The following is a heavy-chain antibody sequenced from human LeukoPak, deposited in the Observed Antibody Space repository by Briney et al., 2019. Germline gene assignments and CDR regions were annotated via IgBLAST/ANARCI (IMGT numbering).Heavy chain of an antibody. CDR3: ARVGCSSTSCRAYFDY. D-gene: IGHD2-2*01. Sequence: GGSLRLSCAASGFTFSSYAMSWVRQAPGKGLEWVSAISGSGGSTYYADSVKGRFTISRDNSKNTLYLQMGSLRAEDMAVYYCARVGCSSTSCRAYFDYWGQGTLVTVSS. CDR1: GFTFSSYA. CDR2: ISGSGGST. J-gene: IGHJ4*02. V-gene: IGHV3-23*01.